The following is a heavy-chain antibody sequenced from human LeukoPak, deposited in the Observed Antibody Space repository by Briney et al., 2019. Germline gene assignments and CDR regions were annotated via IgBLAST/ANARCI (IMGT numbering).Heavy chain of an antibody. CDR1: GYTFTGYY. CDR3: ARVSPYYYDSSGLWY. CDR2: INPNSGGT. V-gene: IGHV1-2*02. Sequence: ASVKVSCKASGYTFTGYYMHWVRQAPGQGLEWMGWINPNSGGTNYAQKFQGRVTMTRDTSISTAYMELSRLRSDDTAVNYCARVSPYYYDSSGLWYWGQGTLVTVSS. J-gene: IGHJ4*02. D-gene: IGHD3-22*01.